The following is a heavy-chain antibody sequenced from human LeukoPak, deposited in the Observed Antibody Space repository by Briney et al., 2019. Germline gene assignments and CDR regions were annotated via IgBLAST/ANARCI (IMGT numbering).Heavy chain of an antibody. CDR2: INPNSGGT. J-gene: IGHJ4*02. CDR3: AAYYYGSGSYDY. V-gene: IGHV1-2*02. Sequence: ASVKVSCKASGGTFTGYYMHWVRQAPGQGLEWMGWINPNSGGTNYAQKFQGRVTMTRDTSISTAYMELSRLRSDDTAVYYCAAYYYGSGSYDYWGQGTLVTVSS. D-gene: IGHD3-10*01. CDR1: GGTFTGYY.